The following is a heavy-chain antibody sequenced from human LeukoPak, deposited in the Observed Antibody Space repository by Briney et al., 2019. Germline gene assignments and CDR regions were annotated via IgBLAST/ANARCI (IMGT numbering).Heavy chain of an antibody. CDR3: ARVGEDDYGGNGFDY. CDR1: GYTFVAHY. Sequence: GASVKVSCKASGYTFVAHYIHWLRQAPGRGLEWMGWINPNGGVTNYAQRFQGRVTMTRDSSISTAYMELSSLRSEDTAVYYCARVGEDDYGGNGFDYLGQGTLVTVSS. D-gene: IGHD4-23*01. CDR2: INPNGGVT. J-gene: IGHJ4*02. V-gene: IGHV1-2*02.